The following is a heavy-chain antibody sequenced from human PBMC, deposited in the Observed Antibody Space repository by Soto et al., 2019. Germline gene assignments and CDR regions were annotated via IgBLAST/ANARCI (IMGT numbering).Heavy chain of an antibody. D-gene: IGHD1-1*01. J-gene: IGHJ5*01. Sequence: PSETLSLTCTLSGGSVRAPDWWNWVRQSPDKGLEWIAEVHISGHSNYNPSLRSRVSVSIDGFKNQFYLNLNSVTAADTAIYYCARVRQGCSANNCYFDPWGQGTQVTVSS. CDR2: VHISGHS. V-gene: IGHV4-4*02. CDR1: GGSVRAPDW. CDR3: ARVRQGCSANNCYFDP.